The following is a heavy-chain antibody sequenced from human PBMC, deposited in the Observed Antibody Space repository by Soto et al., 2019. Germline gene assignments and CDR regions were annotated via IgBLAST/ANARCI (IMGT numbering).Heavy chain of an antibody. V-gene: IGHV3-7*03. CDR2: IKQDGSAK. D-gene: IGHD3-16*01. CDR1: GFTFSSYW. J-gene: IGHJ4*02. CDR3: ARVTAIKRLGEFIEY. Sequence: PGGSLRLSCAASGFTFSSYWMSWVRQAPGKGLEWVANIKQDGSAKYYVDSVKGRFTISRGNAKNSLYLQMNSLRPEDTAVYYCARVTAIKRLGEFIEYWGQGTLVTVSS.